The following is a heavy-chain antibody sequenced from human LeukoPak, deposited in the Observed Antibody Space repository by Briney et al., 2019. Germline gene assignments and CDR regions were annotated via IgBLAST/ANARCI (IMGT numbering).Heavy chain of an antibody. Sequence: PGGSLRLSCAASGFTFGTYAMSWVRQGPGKVLEWTSAITDNGGDTYSADSVKGRFTISRDNSKNTLYLQMNSLRAEDSAVYYCAKGSSGSRPYYFDCWGQGTLVTVSS. CDR2: ITDNGGDT. V-gene: IGHV3-23*01. CDR1: GFTFGTYA. J-gene: IGHJ4*02. D-gene: IGHD3-10*01. CDR3: AKGSSGSRPYYFDC.